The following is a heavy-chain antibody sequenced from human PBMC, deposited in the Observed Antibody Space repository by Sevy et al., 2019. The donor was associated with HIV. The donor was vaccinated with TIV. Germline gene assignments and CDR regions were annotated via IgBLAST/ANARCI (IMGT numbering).Heavy chain of an antibody. Sequence: GGSLRLSCAISGFTVNDKYIIWVRQAPGKGLEWVSVIFSSGSTYYADSAKGRFTISRDNSKNTVDLQMNSVRAEDTAVYYCVSLFLSYRSDGSYFDYWGQGTLVTVSS. CDR1: GFTVNDKY. J-gene: IGHJ4*02. D-gene: IGHD6-19*01. V-gene: IGHV3-66*02. CDR2: IFSSGST. CDR3: VSLFLSYRSDGSYFDY.